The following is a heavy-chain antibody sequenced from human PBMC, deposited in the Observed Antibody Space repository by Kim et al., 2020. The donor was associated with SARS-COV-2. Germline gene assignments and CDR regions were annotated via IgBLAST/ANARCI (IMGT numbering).Heavy chain of an antibody. V-gene: IGHV3-21*01. CDR3: ARVVHGMDV. Sequence: SYIYYADSVQGRFTTSRDNAKNSLYLQMNSLRAEDTAVYYCARVVHGMDVWGQGTTVTVSS. D-gene: IGHD3-16*02. CDR2: SYI. J-gene: IGHJ6*02.